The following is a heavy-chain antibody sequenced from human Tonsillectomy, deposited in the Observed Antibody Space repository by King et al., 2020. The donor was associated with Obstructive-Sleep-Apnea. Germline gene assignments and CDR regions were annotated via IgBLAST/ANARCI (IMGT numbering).Heavy chain of an antibody. CDR1: GGSISSSSYY. J-gene: IGHJ4*02. CDR2: IHYSART. CDR3: APYDILTGYN. Sequence: QLQESGPGLVKPSETLSLTCTVSGGSISSSSYYWGWIRQPPGKGLEWIGSIHYSARTYSNPSLRSRVTISVDTSKNQFSLKLRSVTAADTAVYYCAPYDILTGYNWGQGTLVTVSS. V-gene: IGHV4-39*07. D-gene: IGHD3-9*01.